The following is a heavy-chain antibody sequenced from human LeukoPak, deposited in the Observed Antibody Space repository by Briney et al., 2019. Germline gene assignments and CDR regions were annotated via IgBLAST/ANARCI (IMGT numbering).Heavy chain of an antibody. CDR1: GGSISSGDYY. V-gene: IGHV4-30-4*01. J-gene: IGHJ6*02. Sequence: SETLSLTCTVSGGSISSGDYYRSWIRQPPGKGLEWIGYIYYSGSTYYNPSLKSRVTISVDTSRNQFSLKLSSVTAADTAVYYCARDSSWYWPHYYYYGMDVWGQGTTVTVCS. CDR2: IYYSGST. D-gene: IGHD6-13*01. CDR3: ARDSSWYWPHYYYYGMDV.